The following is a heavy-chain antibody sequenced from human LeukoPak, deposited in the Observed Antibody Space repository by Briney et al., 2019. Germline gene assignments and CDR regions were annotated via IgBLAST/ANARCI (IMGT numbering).Heavy chain of an antibody. CDR3: ASYLDTSGYPSGPLDY. CDR1: GFTFSECG. J-gene: IGHJ4*02. D-gene: IGHD3-22*01. V-gene: IGHV3-30*02. Sequence: PGGPLRLSCAASGFTFSECGMHWVRQAPGKGLEWVSFIRFDSLNTYYSSSVKGRFTISRDNSKNTLYLQMNALRPDDTAVYYCASYLDTSGYPSGPLDYWGQGTLVTVSS. CDR2: IRFDSLNT.